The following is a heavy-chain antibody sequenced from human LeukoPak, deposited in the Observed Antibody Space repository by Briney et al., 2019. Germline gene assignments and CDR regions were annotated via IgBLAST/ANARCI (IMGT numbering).Heavy chain of an antibody. CDR3: ARDLYTSSSGDV. Sequence: GGSLRLSCAASGFTFSTYAMTWVRQAPGKGLKWVSVISGSGGSTTYADSVKGRFTISRDNSENTLYLQMNSLRAEDTAVYYCARDLYTSSSGDVWGKGTTVTVSS. CDR1: GFTFSTYA. J-gene: IGHJ6*04. CDR2: ISGSGGST. D-gene: IGHD2-2*02. V-gene: IGHV3-23*01.